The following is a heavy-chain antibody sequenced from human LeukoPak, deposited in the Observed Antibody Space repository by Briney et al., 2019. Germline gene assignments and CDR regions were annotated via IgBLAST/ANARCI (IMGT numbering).Heavy chain of an antibody. J-gene: IGHJ5*02. CDR1: GYTFTSYY. D-gene: IGHD3-10*01. V-gene: IGHV1-46*01. CDR3: ARSDNMERTRTLWFGESFNWFDP. Sequence: ASVKVSCKASGYTFTSYYMHWVRQAPGQGLEWMGIINPSGGSTSYAQKFQGRVTMTRDTSTSTVYMELSSLRSEDTAVYYCARSDNMERTRTLWFGESFNWFDPWGQGTLVTVSS. CDR2: INPSGGST.